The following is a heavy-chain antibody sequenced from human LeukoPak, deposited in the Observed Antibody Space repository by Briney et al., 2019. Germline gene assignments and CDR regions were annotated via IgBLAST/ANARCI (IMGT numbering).Heavy chain of an antibody. CDR2: ISSSSSYI. CDR1: GFTFSSYS. CDR3: ARESGPHTIFGVVTDYYYYYMDV. V-gene: IGHV3-21*01. D-gene: IGHD3-3*01. J-gene: IGHJ6*03. Sequence: PGGSLRLSCAASGFTFSSYSMNWVRQAPGKGLEWVSSISSSSSYIYYADSVKGRFTISRDNAKNSLYLQMNSLRAEDTAVYYCARESGPHTIFGVVTDYYYYYMDVWGKGTTVTVSS.